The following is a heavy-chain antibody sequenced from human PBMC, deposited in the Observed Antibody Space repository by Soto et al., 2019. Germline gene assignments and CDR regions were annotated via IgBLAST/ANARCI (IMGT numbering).Heavy chain of an antibody. CDR2: VRANGNP. CDR1: GGSISGYS. CDR3: ARSGGSFNFDY. Sequence: SETLSLTCTVSGGSISGYSWSWIRQAAGKGLEWIGRVRANGNPDYNPSLKSRVSMSMDTSKNQFSVSLTSVTAADTAFYYCARSGGSFNFDYWGQGALVTVSS. V-gene: IGHV4-4*07. J-gene: IGHJ4*02. D-gene: IGHD1-26*01.